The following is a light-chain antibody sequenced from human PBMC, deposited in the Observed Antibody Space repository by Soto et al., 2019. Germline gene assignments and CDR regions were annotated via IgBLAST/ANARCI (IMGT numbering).Light chain of an antibody. J-gene: IGKJ4*01. CDR1: QSVGSD. CDR3: QQYHTWPIT. Sequence: EIVLTQSPGTLSLSPGERATLSCRASQSVGSDFLAWYQQRPGQPPRILIFGASGRATGIPARFSGSGSGTEFTLTISSLQSEDCAIYYCQQYHTWPITFGGGTKVDIK. V-gene: IGKV3-15*01. CDR2: GAS.